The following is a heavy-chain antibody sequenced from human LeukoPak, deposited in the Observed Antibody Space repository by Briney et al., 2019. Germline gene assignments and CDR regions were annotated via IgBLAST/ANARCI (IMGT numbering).Heavy chain of an antibody. CDR3: AKEKYSSSWYYWFDP. J-gene: IGHJ5*02. CDR2: ITISATTT. V-gene: IGHV3-23*01. CDR1: GFPFNTYA. D-gene: IGHD6-13*01. Sequence: GGSLRLSCAASGFPFNTYAMTWVRQAPGKGLEWISSITISATTTYYADSVKGRSTISRDDSRNTLYLQMNSLRAEDTAVYYCAKEKYSSSWYYWFDPWGQGTLVTVSS.